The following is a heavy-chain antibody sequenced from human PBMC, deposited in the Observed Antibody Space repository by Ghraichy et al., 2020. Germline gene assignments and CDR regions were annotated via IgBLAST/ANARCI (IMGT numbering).Heavy chain of an antibody. CDR2: INGDGSST. CDR3: ARDRTNDYGMDV. Sequence: GGSLRLSCAASGFTFSTYWMHWVRQDPGKGLVWVSRINGDGSSTSYADSVKGRFTISRDNAKKTMYLQMNSLRAEDTAIYYCARDRTNDYGMDVWGQGTTVTVSS. J-gene: IGHJ6*02. V-gene: IGHV3-74*01. CDR1: GFTFSTYW.